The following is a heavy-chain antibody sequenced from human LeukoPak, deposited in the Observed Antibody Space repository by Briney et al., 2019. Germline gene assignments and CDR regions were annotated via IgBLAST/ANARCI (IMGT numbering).Heavy chain of an antibody. CDR2: IYYSGST. J-gene: IGHJ6*02. V-gene: IGHV4-39*07. D-gene: IGHD3-10*01. CDR1: GGSISSSSYY. CDR3: ARERQYYYGSGSSYGMDV. Sequence: SETLSLTCTVSGGSISSSSYYWGWIRQPPGKGLEWIGSIYYSGSTYYNPSLKSRVTISLDTSKNQFSLKLSSLTAADTAVYYCARERQYYYGSGSSYGMDVWGQGTTVTVSS.